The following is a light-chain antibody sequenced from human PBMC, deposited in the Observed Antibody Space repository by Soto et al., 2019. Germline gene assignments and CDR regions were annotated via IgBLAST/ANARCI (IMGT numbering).Light chain of an antibody. Sequence: QSVLTQPPSASGSPGQSVTISCTGTSSDVGGYNYVSWYQQHPGKAPKLMIYEVSKRPSGVPDRVSGSKSGNTASLTVSGLQAEDEADYYCSSYAGSHGVFGVGTKLTVL. CDR3: SSYAGSHGV. CDR2: EVS. J-gene: IGLJ3*02. CDR1: SSDVGGYNY. V-gene: IGLV2-8*01.